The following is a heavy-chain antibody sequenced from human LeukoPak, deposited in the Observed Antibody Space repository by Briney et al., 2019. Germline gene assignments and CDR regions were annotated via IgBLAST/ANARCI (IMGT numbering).Heavy chain of an antibody. CDR2: ISYDGSNK. CDR3: ARGDIGYSGYDYPYLSYSSGWYPFDY. D-gene: IGHD5-12*01. J-gene: IGHJ4*02. V-gene: IGHV3-30*03. CDR1: GFTFSSYG. Sequence: GRSLRLSCAASGFTFSSYGMHWVRQAPGKGLEWVAVISYDGSNKYYADSVKGRFTISRDNSKNTLYLQMNSLRAEDTAVYYCARGDIGYSGYDYPYLSYSSGWYPFDYWGQGTLVTVSS.